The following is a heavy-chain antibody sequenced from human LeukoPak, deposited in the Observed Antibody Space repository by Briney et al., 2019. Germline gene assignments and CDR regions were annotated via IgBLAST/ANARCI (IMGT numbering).Heavy chain of an antibody. V-gene: IGHV3-11*05. D-gene: IGHD4-23*01. CDR1: GFTFSDYY. J-gene: IGHJ4*02. CDR3: ARDPRYGGNSEGFDY. CDR2: ISSSSRYT. Sequence: GGSLRLSCAASGFTFSDYYMSWIRQAPGKGLEWISSISSSSRYTNYADSVKGRFTISRDNAKNSLYLQMNSLRAEDTAVYYCARDPRYGGNSEGFDYWGQGTLLTVSS.